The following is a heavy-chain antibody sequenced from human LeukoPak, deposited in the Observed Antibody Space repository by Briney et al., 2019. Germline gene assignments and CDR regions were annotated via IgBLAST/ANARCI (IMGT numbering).Heavy chain of an antibody. Sequence: SETLSLTCAVYGGSFSGYYLSWIRQPPEKGLEWIGEINHSGSTNYNPSLKSRVTISVDTSKNQFSLKLSSVTAADTAVYYCARGRYSSGPFDYWGQGTLVTVSS. CDR2: INHSGST. V-gene: IGHV4-34*01. D-gene: IGHD6-19*01. J-gene: IGHJ4*02. CDR1: GGSFSGYY. CDR3: ARGRYSSGPFDY.